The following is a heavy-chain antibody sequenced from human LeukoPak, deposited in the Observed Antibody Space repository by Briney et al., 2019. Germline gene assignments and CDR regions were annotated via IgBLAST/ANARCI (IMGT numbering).Heavy chain of an antibody. CDR1: GYSISSGFY. J-gene: IGHJ4*02. V-gene: IGHV4-38-2*02. CDR3: ARGVGLTQGGTFDY. D-gene: IGHD1-26*01. Sequence: SETLSLTCTVSGYSISSGFYWGWIRQPPGKGLEWIRSIYHSGSTHYNSSLKSRVTISVDTSKNQLSLKLSSVTAADTAVYYCARGVGLTQGGTFDYWGQGTLVTVSS. CDR2: IYHSGST.